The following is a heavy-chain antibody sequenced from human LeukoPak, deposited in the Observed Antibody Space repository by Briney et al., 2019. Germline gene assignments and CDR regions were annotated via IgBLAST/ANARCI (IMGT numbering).Heavy chain of an antibody. J-gene: IGHJ4*02. D-gene: IGHD6-6*01. V-gene: IGHV3-23*01. CDR3: ARSREYSSSIDY. Sequence: PGGSLRLSCAASGFTFSSYAMSWVRQAPGKGLEWVSAISGSGGSTYYADSVKGRFTISRDNAKNSLYLQMNSLRAEDTAVYYCARSREYSSSIDYWGQGTLVTVSS. CDR1: GFTFSSYA. CDR2: ISGSGGST.